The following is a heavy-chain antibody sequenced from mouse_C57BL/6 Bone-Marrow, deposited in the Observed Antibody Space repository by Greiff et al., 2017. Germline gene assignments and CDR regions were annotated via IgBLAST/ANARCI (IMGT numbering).Heavy chain of an antibody. Sequence: QVQLQQSGAELVKPGASVKISCKASGYAFSSYWMNWVKQRPGKGLEWIGQIYPGDGDTNYNGKFKGKATLTADKSSSTAYMQLSSLTSEDSAVYFCARDNPYYAMDDWGQGTSVTVSS. D-gene: IGHD1-3*01. J-gene: IGHJ4*01. V-gene: IGHV1-80*01. CDR2: IYPGDGDT. CDR1: GYAFSSYW. CDR3: ARDNPYYAMDD.